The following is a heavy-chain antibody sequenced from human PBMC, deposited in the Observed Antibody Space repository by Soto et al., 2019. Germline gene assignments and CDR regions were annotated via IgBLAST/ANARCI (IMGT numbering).Heavy chain of an antibody. V-gene: IGHV1-8*01. CDR2: INPNSGNT. J-gene: IGHJ5*02. CDR3: SRGHSWFDH. CDR1: GYTFTNYD. Sequence: ASVKVSCKASGYTFTNYDITWVRQATGQGLEWMGWINPNSGNTAYAQNFQGRVTMTRDASISTAYMELSSLRSEDTAVYYCSRGHSWFDHWGQGTLVTVSS.